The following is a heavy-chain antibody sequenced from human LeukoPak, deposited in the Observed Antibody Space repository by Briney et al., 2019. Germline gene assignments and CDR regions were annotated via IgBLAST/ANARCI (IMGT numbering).Heavy chain of an antibody. Sequence: PGRSLRLSCAASGFTFSTYGMQWVRQAPGKGLEWVAVISYDGRNKYYADSVKGRFTISRDNSKNTLYLEMSSLRAEDTALYYCAKDYGDYAVDYWGQGTLVTVSS. CDR3: AKDYGDYAVDY. V-gene: IGHV3-30*18. D-gene: IGHD4-17*01. CDR2: ISYDGRNK. CDR1: GFTFSTYG. J-gene: IGHJ4*02.